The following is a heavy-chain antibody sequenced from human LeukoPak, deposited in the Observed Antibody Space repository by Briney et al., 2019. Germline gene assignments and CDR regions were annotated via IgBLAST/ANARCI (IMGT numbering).Heavy chain of an antibody. D-gene: IGHD1-1*01. CDR1: GLTFSSYN. J-gene: IGHJ4*02. CDR2: ISRSSTYI. CDR3: ARLETTPYYFDY. Sequence: MAGGSLRLSCAASGLTFSSYNMNWVRQAPGKGLEWVSSISRSSTYISYADSVKGRFTISRDNAKNSLYLQMNSLRAEDTAVYYRARLETTPYYFDYWGQGTLVTVSS. V-gene: IGHV3-21*01.